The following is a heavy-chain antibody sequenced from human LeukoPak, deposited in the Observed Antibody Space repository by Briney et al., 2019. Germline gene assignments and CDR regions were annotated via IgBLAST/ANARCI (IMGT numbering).Heavy chain of an antibody. CDR3: ARDRASNDYTNWLDP. CDR1: GFTLTNSA. J-gene: IGHJ5*02. Sequence: GGSLRLSCVGSGFTLTNSAMNWVRQAPGEGLEWLSYISGRSDTIYYADSVKGRFTISRDNANNSLYLQMNSLRAEDTAVYYCARDRASNDYTNWLDPWGQETLVTVSS. CDR2: ISGRSDTI. D-gene: IGHD1-1*01. V-gene: IGHV3-48*01.